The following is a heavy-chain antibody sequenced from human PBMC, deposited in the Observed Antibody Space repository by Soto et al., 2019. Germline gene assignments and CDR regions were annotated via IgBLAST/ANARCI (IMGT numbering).Heavy chain of an antibody. D-gene: IGHD3-22*01. Sequence: EVQLVESGGGLVKPGGSLRLSCAASGFTFSSYSMNWVRQAPGKGLEWVSSISSSSSYIYYADSVKGRFTISRDNAKNSLSLQMNSLGAEDTAVYYCARDRSDYYDSSGYSDYWGEGPLVTVSS. CDR1: GFTFSSYS. CDR3: ARDRSDYYDSSGYSDY. V-gene: IGHV3-21*01. CDR2: ISSSSSYI. J-gene: IGHJ4*02.